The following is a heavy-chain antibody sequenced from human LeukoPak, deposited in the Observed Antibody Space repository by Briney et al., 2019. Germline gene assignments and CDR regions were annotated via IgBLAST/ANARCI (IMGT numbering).Heavy chain of an antibody. Sequence: GGSLRLSCEPSGFTFSSLTMNWVRRAPGKGLEWVSSISSSSSYTYYADSVKGRFTISRDNAKNSLYPQMNSLRAEDTAVYYCARDNFDYWGQGTLVTVSS. CDR1: GFTFSSLT. V-gene: IGHV3-21*01. CDR2: ISSSSSYT. CDR3: ARDNFDY. J-gene: IGHJ4*02.